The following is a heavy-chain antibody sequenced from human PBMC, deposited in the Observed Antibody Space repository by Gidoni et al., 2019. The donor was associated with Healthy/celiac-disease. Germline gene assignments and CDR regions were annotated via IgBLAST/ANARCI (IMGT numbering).Heavy chain of an antibody. CDR3: ARPEYSSSS. J-gene: IGHJ5*02. Sequence: QVQLVESGGGVVQPGRSLRLSCAASGFTFSSYAMHWVRQAPGKGLEWVAFISYDGSNKYYADSVKGRFTISRDNSKNTLYLQMNSLRAEDTAVYYCARPEYSSSSWGQGTLVTVSS. CDR2: ISYDGSNK. CDR1: GFTFSSYA. D-gene: IGHD6-6*01. V-gene: IGHV3-30-3*01.